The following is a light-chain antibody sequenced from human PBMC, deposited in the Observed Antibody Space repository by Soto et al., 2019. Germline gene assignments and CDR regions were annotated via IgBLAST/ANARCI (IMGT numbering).Light chain of an antibody. CDR3: SSWTSSSTLL. Sequence: QSALTQPASVSGSPGQSITISCTGTSSDVGGAYNYVSWYQQHPGKAPKLMIYEVIHRPSGVSNRFSGSKSGNTASQNISGLQAEDEADYYCSSWTSSSTLLFGGGTKLTVL. V-gene: IGLV2-14*01. CDR1: SSDVGGAYNY. CDR2: EVI. J-gene: IGLJ2*01.